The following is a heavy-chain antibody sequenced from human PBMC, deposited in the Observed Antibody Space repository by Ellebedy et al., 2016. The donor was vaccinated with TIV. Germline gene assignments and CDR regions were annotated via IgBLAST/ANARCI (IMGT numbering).Heavy chain of an antibody. D-gene: IGHD6-13*01. CDR1: GYTFTANY. Sequence: ASVKVSCKASGYTFTANYIHWVRQAPGQGLEWMGWINPDSGGTNFAQKFQDRVSMTRDTSVSTAYMELSRLESDDTAVYYCARVIRGSSGMDVWGQGTTVTVS. CDR3: ARVIRGSSGMDV. J-gene: IGHJ6*02. V-gene: IGHV1-2*02. CDR2: INPDSGGT.